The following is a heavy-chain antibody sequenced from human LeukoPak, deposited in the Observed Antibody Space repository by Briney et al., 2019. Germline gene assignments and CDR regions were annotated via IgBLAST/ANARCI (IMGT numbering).Heavy chain of an antibody. V-gene: IGHV3-30*18. CDR1: GFTFSSYG. D-gene: IGHD3-9*01. CDR2: ISYDGSNK. CDR3: AKQYFAWFFDY. Sequence: PGRSLRLSCAASGFTFSSYGMHWVRQAPGKGLEWVAVISYDGSNKYYADSVKGRFTISRDNSKNTLYLQMNSLRAEDTAVYYCAKQYFAWFFDYWGQGTLVTVSS. J-gene: IGHJ4*02.